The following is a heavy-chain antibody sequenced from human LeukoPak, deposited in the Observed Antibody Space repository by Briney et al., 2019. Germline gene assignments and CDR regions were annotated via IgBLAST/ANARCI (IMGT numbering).Heavy chain of an antibody. Sequence: GGSLRLSCAASGFTFSDYYMSWIRQAPGKGLEWVSYISSSGSTIYYADSVKGRFTISRDNAKNSLYLQMNSLRAEDTAVYYCARSPGLGYDFWSGPFDAFDIWGQGTMVTVSS. D-gene: IGHD3-3*01. J-gene: IGHJ3*02. CDR3: ARSPGLGYDFWSGPFDAFDI. CDR2: ISSSGSTI. V-gene: IGHV3-11*04. CDR1: GFTFSDYY.